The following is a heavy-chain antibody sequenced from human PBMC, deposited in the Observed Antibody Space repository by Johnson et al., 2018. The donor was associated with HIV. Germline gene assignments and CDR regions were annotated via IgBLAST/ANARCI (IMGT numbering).Heavy chain of an antibody. CDR3: ARLPSGYSRDDLDI. J-gene: IGHJ3*02. CDR1: GFTFSSYP. D-gene: IGHD5-18*01. V-gene: IGHV3-30*04. Sequence: QVQLVESGGGVVQPGRSLRLSCAASGFTFSSYPMHWVRQAPGKGLEWVAIISYAGGSKYYADSVKGRFTVSSKNSKNTLYLQINSLRPEDTAVYYCARLPSGYSRDDLDIWGQGTMVTVSS. CDR2: ISYAGGSK.